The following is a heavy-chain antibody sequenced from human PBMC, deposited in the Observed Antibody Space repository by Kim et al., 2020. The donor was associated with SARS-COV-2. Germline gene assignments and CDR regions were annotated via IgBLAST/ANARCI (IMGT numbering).Heavy chain of an antibody. CDR1: GGSIFNTSSY. V-gene: IGHV4-39*01. Sequence: SETLSLTCSVSGGSIFNTSSYWGWIRQPPGKGLEWIGGVYYSGSTDYNPSLKSRVTISVDTSKNQFSLKVNSVTAADTAVYYCARQTYYYGSGSYPWFDPWGQGTLVTVSS. CDR3: ARQTYYYGSGSYPWFDP. J-gene: IGHJ5*02. CDR2: VYYSGST. D-gene: IGHD3-10*01.